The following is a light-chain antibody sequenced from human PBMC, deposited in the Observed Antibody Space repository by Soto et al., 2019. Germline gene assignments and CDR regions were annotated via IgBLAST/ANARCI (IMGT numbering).Light chain of an antibody. CDR2: KAS. V-gene: IGKV1-5*03. CDR1: QSISSW. J-gene: IGKJ4*01. Sequence: DIQMTQSPSTLSASVGDRVTITCRASQSISSWLAWYQQKPGKAPKLLIYKASNLESGVPSRFSGSGSGTEFTLTVSSLQPDDFATYHCRQYNSYPLTFGGGTKVDIK. CDR3: RQYNSYPLT.